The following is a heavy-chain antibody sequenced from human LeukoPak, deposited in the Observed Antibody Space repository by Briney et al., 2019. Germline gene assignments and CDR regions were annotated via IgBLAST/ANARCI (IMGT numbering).Heavy chain of an antibody. CDR2: VSHSGST. Sequence: PSETLSLTCTVSGGSISGYYWSWLRQPPGKGLEWIAYVSHSGSTNYNPSLMSRVTMSKDTSKNQFSLKLSSVTAADTAVYYCARTQSQSGSYRYYFGYWGQGTLVTVSS. J-gene: IGHJ4*02. V-gene: IGHV4-59*01. D-gene: IGHD1-26*01. CDR3: ARTQSQSGSYRYYFGY. CDR1: GGSISGYY.